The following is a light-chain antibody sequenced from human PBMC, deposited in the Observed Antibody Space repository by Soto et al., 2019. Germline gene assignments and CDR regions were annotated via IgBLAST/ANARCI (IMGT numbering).Light chain of an antibody. V-gene: IGLV2-8*01. Sequence: QSALTQPPSASGSPGQSVTISCTGTSCDVGGYNYVSWYQQHPGKAPKVMIYEVNKRPSGVPDRFSGSKSGNTASLTVSGLQAEDEADYFCKSYTGINNWVFGGGTKLTVL. J-gene: IGLJ3*02. CDR2: EVN. CDR3: KSYTGINNWV. CDR1: SCDVGGYNY.